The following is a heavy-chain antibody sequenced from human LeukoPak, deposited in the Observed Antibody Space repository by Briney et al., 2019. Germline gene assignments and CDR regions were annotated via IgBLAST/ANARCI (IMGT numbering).Heavy chain of an antibody. J-gene: IGHJ4*02. V-gene: IGHV4-30-4*08. CDR1: GYSISSGDYY. Sequence: SETLSLTCTVSGYSISSGDYYWSWIRQPPGKGLEWIGYIYYSGSTYYNPSLKSRVTISVDTSKNQFSLKLSSVTAADTAVYYCAGDNEYYFDYWGQGTLVTVSS. CDR3: AGDNEYYFDY. D-gene: IGHD5-24*01. CDR2: IYYSGST.